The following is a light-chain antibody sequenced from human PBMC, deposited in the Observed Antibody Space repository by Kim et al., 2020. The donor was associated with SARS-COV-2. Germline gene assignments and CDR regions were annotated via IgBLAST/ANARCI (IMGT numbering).Light chain of an antibody. CDR1: KLGDKY. CDR2: QDS. V-gene: IGLV3-1*01. Sequence: VSPGQTASITCSGDKLGDKYACWYQQKPGQSPVLVIYQDSKRPSGIPERFSGSNSGNTATLTISGTQAMDEADYYCQACDSSTYVFGTGTKVTVL. CDR3: QACDSSTYV. J-gene: IGLJ1*01.